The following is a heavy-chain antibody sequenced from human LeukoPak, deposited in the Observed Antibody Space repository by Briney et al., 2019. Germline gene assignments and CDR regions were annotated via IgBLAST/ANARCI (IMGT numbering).Heavy chain of an antibody. J-gene: IGHJ3*02. CDR3: ARRALPPAYCGGDCFDAFDI. D-gene: IGHD2-21*02. CDR1: GYRFTSYW. CDR2: IDPSDSYT. Sequence: PGESLKISCKASGYRFTSYWISWVRQMPGKGLEWTGRIDPSDSYTNYSPSFQGHVTISADKSISTAYLQWSSLKASDTAMYYCARRALPPAYCGGDCFDAFDIWGQGTMVTVSS. V-gene: IGHV5-10-1*01.